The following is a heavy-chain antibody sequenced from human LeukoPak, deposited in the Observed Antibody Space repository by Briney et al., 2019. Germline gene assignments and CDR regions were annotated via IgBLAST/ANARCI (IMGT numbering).Heavy chain of an antibody. D-gene: IGHD5-12*01. CDR3: AKTYVKRAYDGFDY. J-gene: IGHJ4*02. CDR2: ISYDGSNK. Sequence: PGGSLRLSCAASGFPFSSYGMHGVRRAPGKGLEGVAVISYDGSNKYYADSVRGRFTIPRDNSKNTLYLQMNSLRAEDTAVYYCAKTYVKRAYDGFDYWGQGTLVTVSS. V-gene: IGHV3-30*18. CDR1: GFPFSSYG.